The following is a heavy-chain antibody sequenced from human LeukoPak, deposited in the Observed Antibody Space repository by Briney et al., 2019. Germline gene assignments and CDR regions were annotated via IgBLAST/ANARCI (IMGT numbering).Heavy chain of an antibody. J-gene: IGHJ5*02. D-gene: IGHD3-10*01. CDR3: ARDSLLAAPYTDR. CDR2: ISDYSGNP. Sequence: GASVKVSCTASGYTFTSYGISWVRQAPGQGLEWMGWISDYSGNPNYAQKFQGRVTMTADTFTSTAYMELRSLRSDDTAVYFCARDSLLAAPYTDRWGQGTLVTVSS. V-gene: IGHV1-18*01. CDR1: GYTFTSYG.